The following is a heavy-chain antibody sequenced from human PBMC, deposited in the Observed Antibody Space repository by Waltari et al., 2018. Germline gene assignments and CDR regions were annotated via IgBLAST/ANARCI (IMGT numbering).Heavy chain of an antibody. CDR3: AKDDYGDEYFQH. Sequence: QVQLVESGGGVVQPGGSLILSCTASGYTFSDCAMHWVRQAPGKGLEWVALRSNDATKKNYAQSLQGRFTISRDNSRNTLYLEINNVRVADTALYYCAKDDYGDEYFQHWGQGTLVTVSS. CDR2: RSNDATKK. CDR1: GYTFSDCA. J-gene: IGHJ1*01. V-gene: IGHV3-30*18. D-gene: IGHD4-17*01.